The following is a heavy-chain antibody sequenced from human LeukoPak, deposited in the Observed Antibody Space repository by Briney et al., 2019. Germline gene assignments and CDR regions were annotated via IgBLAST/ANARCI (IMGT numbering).Heavy chain of an antibody. D-gene: IGHD6-6*01. CDR2: TYYRSKWYN. V-gene: IGHV6-1*01. CDR3: AREGPRPGLDAFDI. CDR1: GDSVSSNSAG. Sequence: SQTLSLTCAISGDSVSSNSAGWNWIRQSPSRGLEWLGRTYYRSKWYNDYAVSVKSRITINPDTSKNQFSLQLNSVTPEDTAVYYCAREGPRPGLDAFDIWGQGTMVTVSS. J-gene: IGHJ3*02.